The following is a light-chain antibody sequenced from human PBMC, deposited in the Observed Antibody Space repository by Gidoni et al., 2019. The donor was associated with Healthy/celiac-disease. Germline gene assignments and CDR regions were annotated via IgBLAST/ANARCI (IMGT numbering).Light chain of an antibody. CDR2: GNG. V-gene: IGLV1-40*01. CDR3: QSYDSSLSGSV. Sequence: QSVLTQPPSVSAAPGQRVTVSCTGSSSNIGAGYDVHWYQQLPGTAPKLLIYGNGNRPSGVPGRFSGSKSGTSASLAITGLQAEDEADYYCQSYDSSLSGSVFGGGTKLTVL. J-gene: IGLJ2*01. CDR1: SSNIGAGYD.